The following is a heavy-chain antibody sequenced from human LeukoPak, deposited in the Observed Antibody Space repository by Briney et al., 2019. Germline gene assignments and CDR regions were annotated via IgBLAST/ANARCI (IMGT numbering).Heavy chain of an antibody. V-gene: IGHV1-46*01. J-gene: IGHJ4*02. CDR2: INPSDGAT. Sequence: ASVKVSCKASGYTFTMFYIHWVRQAPGQGLEWMGMINPSDGATTYAQRFQSRVTMTRDMSTTTVYMDLRSLRSEDTAVFFCARAGCSSTSCYFNPSGHFDYWGQGTLVTVSS. CDR3: ARAGCSSTSCYFNPSGHFDY. D-gene: IGHD2-2*01. CDR1: GYTFTMFY.